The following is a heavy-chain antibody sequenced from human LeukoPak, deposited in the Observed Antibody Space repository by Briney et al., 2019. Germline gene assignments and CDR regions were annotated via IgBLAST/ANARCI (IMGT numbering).Heavy chain of an antibody. CDR2: IIPIFGTA. D-gene: IGHD2-15*01. CDR3: ARCDHFEVAATRDWYFSL. Sequence: SVKVSCKASGGTFSSYAISWVRQAPGQGLEWMGGIIPIFGTANYAQKFQGRVTITADKSTSTAYMELSSLRSEDTAVYYCARCDHFEVAATRDWYFSLWGRGTLVTVSS. J-gene: IGHJ2*01. V-gene: IGHV1-69*06. CDR1: GGTFSSYA.